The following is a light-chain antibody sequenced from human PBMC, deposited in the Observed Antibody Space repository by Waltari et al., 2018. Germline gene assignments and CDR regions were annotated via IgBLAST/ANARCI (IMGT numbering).Light chain of an antibody. J-gene: IGKJ2*03. CDR3: QQYENFPYS. CDR1: QDIYNY. CDR2: DAS. V-gene: IGKV1-33*01. Sequence: DVQLTQSPSSLSASVGDRVTITCQASQDIYNYLNWFQQKPGKAPKLLIYDASNLETGAPSRFSGSRSGTDFTFTISSLQPEDVAIYYCQQYENFPYSFGQGTKLEIK.